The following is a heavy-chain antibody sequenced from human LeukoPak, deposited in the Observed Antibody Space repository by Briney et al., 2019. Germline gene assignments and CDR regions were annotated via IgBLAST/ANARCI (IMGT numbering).Heavy chain of an antibody. CDR3: ARALDRNDPAY. CDR2: ISSSSSYI. D-gene: IGHD1-1*01. V-gene: IGHV3-21*01. Sequence: GGSLRLSCAASGFTFSSYSMNWVRQAPGKGLEWVSSISSSSSYIYYADSVKGRFTISRDNAKNSLYLQMNGLRAEDTAVYYCARALDRNDPAYWGQGTLVTVSS. CDR1: GFTFSSYS. J-gene: IGHJ4*02.